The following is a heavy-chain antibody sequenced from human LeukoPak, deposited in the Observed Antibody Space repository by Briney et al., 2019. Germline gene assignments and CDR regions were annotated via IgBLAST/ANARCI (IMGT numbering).Heavy chain of an antibody. CDR1: GGSISSYY. CDR3: ARDPFSRYYGSGKGGFDY. CDR2: IYYSGST. Sequence: PSETLSLTCTVSGGSISSYYWSWIRQPPGKGLEWIGYIYYSGSTNYNPSLKSRVTISVDTSKNQFSLKLSSVTAADTAVYYCARDPFSRYYGSGKGGFDYWGQGTLVTVSS. J-gene: IGHJ4*02. D-gene: IGHD3-10*01. V-gene: IGHV4-59*01.